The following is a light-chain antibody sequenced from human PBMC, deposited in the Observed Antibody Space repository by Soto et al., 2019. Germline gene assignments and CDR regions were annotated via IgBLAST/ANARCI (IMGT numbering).Light chain of an antibody. CDR2: EVI. CDR3: SSYTSDSTHV. Sequence: QSVLTQPASVSGSPGQSITISCIGTSSDVGGYDYVSWYQQNPGKAPKLIIYEVINRPSGVSSRFSGSKSGNTASLTISGLQAEDEADYYCSSYTSDSTHVFGGGTKLTVL. V-gene: IGLV2-14*01. CDR1: SSDVGGYDY. J-gene: IGLJ1*01.